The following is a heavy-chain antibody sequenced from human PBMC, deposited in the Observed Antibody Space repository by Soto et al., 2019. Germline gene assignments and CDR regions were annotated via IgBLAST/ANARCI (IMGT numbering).Heavy chain of an antibody. Sequence: SETLSLPGGVYGGAFSGYHWSWIRPAPGKGLDRIGEINQSGSTNYSPSLKSRVTMSVDTSKQQFSLKLNSVTAADTALYYCVTRDSYYGMDFWRKVTTVTASS. CDR3: VTRDSYYGMDF. V-gene: IGHV4-34*01. CDR2: INQSGST. J-gene: IGHJ6*04. CDR1: GGAFSGYH.